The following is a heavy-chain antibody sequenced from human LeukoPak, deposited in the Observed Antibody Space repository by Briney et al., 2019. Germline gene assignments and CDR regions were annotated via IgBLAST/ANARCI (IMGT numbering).Heavy chain of an antibody. D-gene: IGHD2-2*01. Sequence: GGSLRLSCAASGFTFSSYAMSWVRQAPGKGLEWVSAISGSGGSTYYADSVRGRFTISRDNSKNTLYLQMNSLRAEDTAVYYCAKGPIVVVPAAIYPDYYFDYWGQGTLVTVSS. CDR3: AKGPIVVVPAAIYPDYYFDY. J-gene: IGHJ4*02. V-gene: IGHV3-23*01. CDR2: ISGSGGST. CDR1: GFTFSSYA.